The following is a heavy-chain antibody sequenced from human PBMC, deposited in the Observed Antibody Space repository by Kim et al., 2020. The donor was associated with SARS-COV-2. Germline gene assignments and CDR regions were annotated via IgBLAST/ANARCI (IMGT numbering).Heavy chain of an antibody. CDR1: GFTFRSNA. CDR2: INANGSNT. J-gene: IGHJ6*02. V-gene: IGHV3-23*01. D-gene: IGHD2-21*02. CDR3: AKDSAGDCSDYGMQV. Sequence: GGSLRLSCAASGFTFRSNAMSWVRQAPGKGLEWVSSINANGSNTYYADSVKGRFSISRDNSESTVYLQMNSLRVEDTAVYYCAKDSAGDCSDYGMQVWGQGTTVTVSS.